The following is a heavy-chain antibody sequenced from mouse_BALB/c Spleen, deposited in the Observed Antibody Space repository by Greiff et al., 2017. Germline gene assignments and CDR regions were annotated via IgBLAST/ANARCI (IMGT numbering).Heavy chain of an antibody. CDR3: ARNGAEGGCAY. CDR2: ISYSGST. V-gene: IGHV3-2*02. CDR1: GYSITSDYA. Sequence: EVQLQESGPGLVKPSQSLSLTCTVTGYSITSDYAWNWIRQFPGNKLEWMGYISYSGSTSYNPSLKSRISITRDTSKNQFFLQLNSVTTEDTATYYCARNGAEGGCAYWGQGTLVTVSA. J-gene: IGHJ3*01.